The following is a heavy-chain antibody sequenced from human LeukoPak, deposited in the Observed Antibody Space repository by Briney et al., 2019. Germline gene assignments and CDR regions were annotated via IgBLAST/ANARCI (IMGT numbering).Heavy chain of an antibody. CDR1: GYRFTTYR. V-gene: IGHV5-51*01. J-gene: IGHJ4*02. Sequence: GESLKISFKGSGYRFTTYRIGWVRQMPGEGLGWMGIIYPGDSDTTYSPSFQGQVTISADKSIRTAYLQWRSLKTSETANYYCWRVGGAEYSSSQPFDYWGQGTLVTFSP. CDR3: WRVGGAEYSSSQPFDY. D-gene: IGHD6-13*01. CDR2: IYPGDSDT.